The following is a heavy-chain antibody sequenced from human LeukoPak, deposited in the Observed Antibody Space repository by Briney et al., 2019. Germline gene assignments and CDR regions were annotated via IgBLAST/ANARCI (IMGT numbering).Heavy chain of an antibody. Sequence: GGSLRLSCAASGFIFSSYGMHWVRQAPGKGLEWVAFIRYDGSKTYYGDSVKGRFTISRDNSKNTLYLQMNSLRAEDTAVYYCANRDAFDIWGQGTMVTVSS. V-gene: IGHV3-30*02. CDR3: ANRDAFDI. CDR2: IRYDGSKT. J-gene: IGHJ3*02. CDR1: GFIFSSYG.